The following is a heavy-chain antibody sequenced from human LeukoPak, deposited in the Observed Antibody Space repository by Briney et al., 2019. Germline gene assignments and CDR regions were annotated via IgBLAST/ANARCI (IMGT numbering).Heavy chain of an antibody. J-gene: IGHJ4*02. V-gene: IGHV3-21*01. CDR3: ARDSTNTAMAPREFDY. CDR2: ISSSSSYI. D-gene: IGHD5-18*01. Sequence: GGSLRLSCAASGFTFSSYSMNWVRQAPGKGLEWVSSISSSSSYIYYADSVKGRFTISRDNAKNSLYLQMNSLRAEDTAVYYCARDSTNTAMAPREFDYWGQGTLVTVSS. CDR1: GFTFSSYS.